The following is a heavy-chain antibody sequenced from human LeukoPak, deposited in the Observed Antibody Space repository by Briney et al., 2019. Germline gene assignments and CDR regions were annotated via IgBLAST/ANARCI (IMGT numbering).Heavy chain of an antibody. CDR1: GYTFTSYG. J-gene: IGHJ4*02. Sequence: GASVRVSCKASGYTFTSYGISWVRQAPGQGLEWMGRIIPILGIANYAQKFQGRVTITADKSTSTAYMELSSLRSEDTAVYYCAREVQVRWLQCIDYWGQGTLVTVSS. CDR3: AREVQVRWLQCIDY. CDR2: IIPILGIA. V-gene: IGHV1-69*04. D-gene: IGHD5-12*01.